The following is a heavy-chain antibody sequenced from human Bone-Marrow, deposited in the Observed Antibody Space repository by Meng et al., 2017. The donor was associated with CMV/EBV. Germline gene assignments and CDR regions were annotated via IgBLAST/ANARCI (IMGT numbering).Heavy chain of an antibody. J-gene: IGHJ5*02. D-gene: IGHD2-2*01. CDR3: ARMFRGKGYCSSTSCPSCFDP. V-gene: IGHV3-48*04. CDR1: GFTFSSYS. Sequence: GESLKISCAASGFTFSSYSMNWVRQAPGKGLEWVSYISSSSSTIYYADSVKGRFTISRDNAKNSLYLQMNSLRAEDTAVYYCARMFRGKGYCSSTSCPSCFDPWGQGTLVTVSS. CDR2: ISSSSSTI.